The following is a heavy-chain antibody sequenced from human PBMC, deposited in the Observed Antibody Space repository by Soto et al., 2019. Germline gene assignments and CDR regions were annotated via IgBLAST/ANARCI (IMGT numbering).Heavy chain of an antibody. CDR2: ISAYNGNT. V-gene: IGHV1-18*01. CDR3: ARDIVVVVAATYDAFDI. J-gene: IGHJ3*02. D-gene: IGHD2-15*01. CDR1: GYTFTSYG. Sequence: ASVKVSCKASGYTFTSYGISWVRQAPGQGLEWMGWISAYNGNTNYAQKLQGRVTMTTDTSTSTAYMELRSLRPDDTAVYYCARDIVVVVAATYDAFDIWGQGTMFT.